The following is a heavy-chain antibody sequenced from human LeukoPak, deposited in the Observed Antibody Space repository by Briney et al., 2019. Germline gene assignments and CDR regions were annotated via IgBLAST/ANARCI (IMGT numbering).Heavy chain of an antibody. J-gene: IGHJ3*02. D-gene: IGHD3-9*01. CDR2: IHYSGST. Sequence: SETLSLTCTVSGGSISSYYWSWIRQPPGKGLEWIGYIHYSGSTNYNPSLKSRVTISVDTSKNQFSLKLSSVTAADTAVYYCARDLGILRYFDADAFDIWGQGTMVTVSS. CDR3: ARDLGILRYFDADAFDI. CDR1: GGSISSYY. V-gene: IGHV4-59*12.